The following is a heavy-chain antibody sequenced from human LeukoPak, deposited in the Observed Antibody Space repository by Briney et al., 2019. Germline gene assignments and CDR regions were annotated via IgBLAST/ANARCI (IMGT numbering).Heavy chain of an antibody. J-gene: IGHJ6*03. CDR1: GGSISSHY. D-gene: IGHD5-18*01. V-gene: IGHV4-59*11. CDR3: ARGYSGYSYGYRNYYYYYMDV. Sequence: PSETLSLTCTVSGGSISSHYWSWIRQPPGKGLEWIGYIYYSGSTNYNPSLKSRVTISVDTSKNQFSLKLSSVTAADTAVYYCARGYSGYSYGYRNYYYYYMDVWGKGTTVTVSS. CDR2: IYYSGST.